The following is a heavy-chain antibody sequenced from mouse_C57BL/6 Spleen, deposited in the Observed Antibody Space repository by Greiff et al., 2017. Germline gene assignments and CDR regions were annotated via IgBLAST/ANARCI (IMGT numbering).Heavy chain of an antibody. J-gene: IGHJ1*03. V-gene: IGHV2-6-1*01. CDR2: IWSDGST. CDR3: ARHEGDGWYFDV. D-gene: IGHD3-3*01. Sequence: VHLVESGPGLVAPSQSLSITCTVSGFSLTSYGVHWVRQPPGKGLEWLVVIWSDGSTTYNSALKSRLSISKDNSKSQGFLKMNSLQTDDTAMYYCARHEGDGWYFDVWGTGTTVTVSS. CDR1: GFSLTSYG.